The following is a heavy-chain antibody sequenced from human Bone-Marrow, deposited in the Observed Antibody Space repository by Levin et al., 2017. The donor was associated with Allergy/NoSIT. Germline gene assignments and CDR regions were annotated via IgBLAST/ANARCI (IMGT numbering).Heavy chain of an antibody. D-gene: IGHD1-20*01. J-gene: IGHJ4*02. V-gene: IGHV2-70*04. Sequence: SGPTLVKPTQTLTLTCTFSGFSLSTSGMRVSWIRQPPGKALEWLARIDWDDDKFYNTSLNTRPAISKDTPKNQVVLTMTNMNTVDTGTYYCARMSLTGALDYWGQGTVVIVSS. CDR1: GFSLSTSGMR. CDR3: ARMSLTGALDY. CDR2: IDWDDDK.